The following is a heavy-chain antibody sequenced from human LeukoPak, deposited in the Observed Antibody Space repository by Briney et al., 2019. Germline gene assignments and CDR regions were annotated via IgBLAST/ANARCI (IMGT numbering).Heavy chain of an antibody. Sequence: GGSLRLSCAASGFTFSSYWMSWVRQAPGKGLEWVAVAYHDGYYGNSQYYADSVKGRFTISRDNSEKTLYLQMSSLGAEDTAVYYCATGSGYYYGHWGQGTLVSVSS. J-gene: IGHJ4*02. CDR2: AYHDGYYGNSQ. V-gene: IGHV3-33*08. CDR1: GFTFSSYW. D-gene: IGHD3-22*01. CDR3: ATGSGYYYGH.